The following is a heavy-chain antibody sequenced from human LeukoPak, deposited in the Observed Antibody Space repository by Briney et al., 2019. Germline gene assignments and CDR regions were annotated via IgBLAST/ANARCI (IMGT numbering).Heavy chain of an antibody. D-gene: IGHD6-13*01. CDR2: INHSGST. V-gene: IGHV4-34*01. CDR1: GGSFSGYY. J-gene: IGHJ4*02. Sequence: SETLSLTCAVYGGSFSGYYWSWIRQPPGKGLEWIGEINHSGSTNYNPPLKSRVTISVDTSKNQFSLKLSSVTAADTAVYYCARSIAAAGTDHYWGQGTLVTVSS. CDR3: ARSIAAAGTDHY.